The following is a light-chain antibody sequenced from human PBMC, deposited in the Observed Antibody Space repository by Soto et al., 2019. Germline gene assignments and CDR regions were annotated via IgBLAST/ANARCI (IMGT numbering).Light chain of an antibody. CDR3: QQYGSSVFT. Sequence: EILLAQSPVTLSLSPVERATLSCRASQSISSGYLAWYQQKPGQSPRLLIYGATSRATGIPDRLSGSGSGTDFTLTISRLKPEDFAVYYCQQYGSSVFTFGQGTKLEIK. J-gene: IGKJ2*01. V-gene: IGKV3-20*01. CDR2: GAT. CDR1: QSISSGY.